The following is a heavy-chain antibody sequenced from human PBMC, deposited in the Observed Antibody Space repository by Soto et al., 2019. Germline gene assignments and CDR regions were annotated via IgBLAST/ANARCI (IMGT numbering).Heavy chain of an antibody. J-gene: IGHJ4*02. D-gene: IGHD3-9*01. Sequence: QLQLQESGPGLVKPSETLSLPCIVSGGSVSSSNYYWGWVRQSPGKGLEWIGSIYYSGNTYYNPSLESRVTISVDKSNNEFSLKVISVTAADTAVYYCARLEGLATISYYFDFWGQGSLVTVSS. CDR3: ARLEGLATISYYFDF. CDR2: IYYSGNT. CDR1: GGSVSSSNYY. V-gene: IGHV4-39*01.